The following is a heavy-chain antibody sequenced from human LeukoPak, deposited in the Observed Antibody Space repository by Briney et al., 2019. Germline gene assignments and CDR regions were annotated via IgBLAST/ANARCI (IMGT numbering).Heavy chain of an antibody. D-gene: IGHD3-10*01. J-gene: IGHJ4*02. CDR2: ITTYNGNT. CDR3: ARDHSIYFYGSGSFADY. CDR1: GYRFTNYG. V-gene: IGHV1-18*01. Sequence: ASVKVSCKASGYRFTNYGISWVRQAPGQGLDWMGWITTYNGNTNYPENLQGRVTLTTDTSTSTVYMELRSLRSDDTGVYYCARDHSIYFYGSGSFADYWGQGNLVTVSS.